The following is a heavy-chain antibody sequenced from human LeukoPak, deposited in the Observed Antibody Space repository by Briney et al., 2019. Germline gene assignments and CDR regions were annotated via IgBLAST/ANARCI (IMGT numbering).Heavy chain of an antibody. CDR3: ARPLMYYYGSETYFWFDP. V-gene: IGHV3-48*01. Sequence: GGSLRLSCVASGFTFSTYSMNWVRQAPGKGLEWVSYISFSTSTIYYADSVKGRFTISRDNAKNALYLQMNSLRAEDTAMYYCARPLMYYYGSETYFWFDPWGQGTLVTVSS. D-gene: IGHD3-10*01. CDR1: GFTFSTYS. J-gene: IGHJ5*02. CDR2: ISFSTSTI.